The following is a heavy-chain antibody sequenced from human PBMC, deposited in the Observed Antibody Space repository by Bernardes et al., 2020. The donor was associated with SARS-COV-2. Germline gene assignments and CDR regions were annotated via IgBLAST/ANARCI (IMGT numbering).Heavy chain of an antibody. CDR2: IYWDDDK. D-gene: IGHD6-13*01. Sequence: TLVKPPQTLTLTCSFSGFSLSTSGVGVGWIRQPPGKALEWLALIYWDDDKRYSTSLKSRLTITKDTSKNQVVLTMTNMDPVDTATYYCARHRSSWYWVGGIDYWGQGTLVTVSS. CDR1: GFSLSTSGVG. CDR3: ARHRSSWYWVGGIDY. J-gene: IGHJ4*02. V-gene: IGHV2-5*02.